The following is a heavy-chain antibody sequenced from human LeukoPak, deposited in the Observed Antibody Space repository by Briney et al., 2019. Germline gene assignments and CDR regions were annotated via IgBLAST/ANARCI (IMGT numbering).Heavy chain of an antibody. V-gene: IGHV5-51*01. D-gene: IGHD2-2*01. Sequence: GESLKISCKGSGYSFTSYWIGWVRQMPGKGLEWMGIIYPGNSDTRYSPTFQGQVTISADKSISTAYLQWSSLKASDTAMYYCARCKEGYCSSLDYWGQGTLVTVSS. CDR1: GYSFTSYW. CDR2: IYPGNSDT. CDR3: ARCKEGYCSSLDY. J-gene: IGHJ4*02.